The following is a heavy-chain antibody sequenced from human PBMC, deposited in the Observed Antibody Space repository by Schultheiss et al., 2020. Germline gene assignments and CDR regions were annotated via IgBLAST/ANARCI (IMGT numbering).Heavy chain of an antibody. D-gene: IGHD1-26*01. CDR1: GGSISSGGYY. CDR2: INHSGST. J-gene: IGHJ4*02. CDR3: ARADSGSYYFPFDY. V-gene: IGHV4-61*08. Sequence: AETLSLTCTVSGGSISSGGYYWSWIRQPPGKGLEWIGEINHSGSTNYNPSLKSRVTISVDTSKNQFSLKLSSMTAADTAVYYCARADSGSYYFPFDYWGQGTLVTVSS.